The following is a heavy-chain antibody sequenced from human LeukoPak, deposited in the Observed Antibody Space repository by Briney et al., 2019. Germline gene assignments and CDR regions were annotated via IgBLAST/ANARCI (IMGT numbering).Heavy chain of an antibody. CDR3: AKDGTSYYYIYY. Sequence: GGSLRLSCAASGFTFNNYGMHWVRRAPGKGLEWLAFIRYDGSNTYYADSVKGRFTVSRDDSKNTLYLQMNSLRGDDTAVYYCAKDGTSYYYIYYWGQGTLVTVSS. V-gene: IGHV3-30*02. CDR1: GFTFNNYG. J-gene: IGHJ4*02. CDR2: IRYDGSNT. D-gene: IGHD2/OR15-2a*01.